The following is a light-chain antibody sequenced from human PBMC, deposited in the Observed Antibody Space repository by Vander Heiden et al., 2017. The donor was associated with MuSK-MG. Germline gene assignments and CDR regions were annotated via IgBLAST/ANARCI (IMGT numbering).Light chain of an antibody. CDR2: KAS. CDR1: QSISSW. V-gene: IGKV1-5*03. J-gene: IGKJ2*01. CDR3: QQYNSYPYT. Sequence: QMPKFPSTLSASVEDRVTITCRASQSISSWLAWYQLKPGKAPKLLIYKASTLESGVPSRFSGSGSGTEFTLTISSLQPDDFATYACQQYNSYPYTFGQGTKLEIK.